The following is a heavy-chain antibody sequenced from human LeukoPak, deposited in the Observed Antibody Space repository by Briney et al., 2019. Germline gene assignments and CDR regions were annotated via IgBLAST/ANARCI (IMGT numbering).Heavy chain of an antibody. CDR2: INHSGST. V-gene: IGHV4-34*01. Sequence: PSETLSLTCAVYGGSFSGYYWSWIRQPPGKGLEWIGEINHSGSTNYNPSLKSRVTISVDTSKNQFSLKLSSVTAADTAVYYCARSPTVTTPYYYYSMDVWGKGTTVIISS. D-gene: IGHD4-17*01. J-gene: IGHJ6*03. CDR3: ARSPTVTTPYYYYSMDV. CDR1: GGSFSGYY.